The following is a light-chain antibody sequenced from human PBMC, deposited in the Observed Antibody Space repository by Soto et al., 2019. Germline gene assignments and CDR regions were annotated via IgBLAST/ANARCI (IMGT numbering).Light chain of an antibody. CDR3: QQYNSYSLWT. V-gene: IGKV1-5*01. Sequence: DIQMTQSPSTLSASVGDRVTITCRASQSISSWLAWYQQKPGKAPKLLRHDASSLDSGVPSRFSGSGSGTEFALTISSLQPDDFATYYCQQYNSYSLWTFGQGTKVEIK. CDR2: DAS. J-gene: IGKJ1*01. CDR1: QSISSW.